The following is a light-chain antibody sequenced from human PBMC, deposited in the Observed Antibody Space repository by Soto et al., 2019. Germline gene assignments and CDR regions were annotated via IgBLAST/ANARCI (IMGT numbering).Light chain of an antibody. J-gene: IGLJ2*01. CDR2: DVS. V-gene: IGLV2-23*02. CDR1: SSDVGIYNL. CDR3: CSYAGSSTVV. Sequence: QSALTQPASVSGSPGQSITISCTGTSSDVGIYNLVSWYQHHPGKAPKLMIYDVSKRPSGVSNRFAGSKSGNTASLTISGLQAEDEADYYCCSYAGSSTVVFGGGTQLTVL.